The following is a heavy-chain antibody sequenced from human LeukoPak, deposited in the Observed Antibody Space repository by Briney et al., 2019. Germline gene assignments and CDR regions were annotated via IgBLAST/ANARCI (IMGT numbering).Heavy chain of an antibody. Sequence: PGGSLRLSCSGSGFTFSTNWMHWVRPAPGQGLVWVSRINSDGSSTSYADSVKGRFTISRDNAKNTLYLQMNSMRAEDTVVYYCARGSLDYSNSHFDNWGQGTLVTVSS. V-gene: IGHV3-74*01. CDR1: GFTFSTNW. CDR2: INSDGSST. CDR3: ARGSLDYSNSHFDN. D-gene: IGHD4-11*01. J-gene: IGHJ4*02.